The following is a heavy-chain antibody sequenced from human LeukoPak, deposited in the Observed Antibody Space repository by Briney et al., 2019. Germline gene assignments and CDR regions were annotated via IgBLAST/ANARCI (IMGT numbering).Heavy chain of an antibody. CDR2: MNPNSGNT. CDR1: GYTFTSYD. Sequence: ASVKVSCKASGYTFTSYDINWVRQATGQGLEWMGWMNPNSGNTGYAQKFQGRVTMTRDTSISTAYMELSSLRSEDTAVYHYARVPTPSLNWFDPWGQGTLVTVSS. J-gene: IGHJ5*02. V-gene: IGHV1-8*01. CDR3: ARVPTPSLNWFDP.